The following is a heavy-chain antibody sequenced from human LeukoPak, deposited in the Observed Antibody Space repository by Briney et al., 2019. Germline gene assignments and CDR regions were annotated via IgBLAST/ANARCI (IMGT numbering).Heavy chain of an antibody. D-gene: IGHD5-24*01. J-gene: IGHJ3*02. CDR3: VKSAGKDGYRDVFDI. V-gene: IGHV3-23*01. CDR1: GFTFTDYA. CDR2: ITKSGDQT. Sequence: PGGSLRLSCAASGFTFTDYAMNWVRQAPGKGLEWVATITKSGDQTYYADSVRGLFAISRDISKSTLYLQMNSLRAEDTAVYHCVKSAGKDGYRDVFDIWGQGTVVSVSS.